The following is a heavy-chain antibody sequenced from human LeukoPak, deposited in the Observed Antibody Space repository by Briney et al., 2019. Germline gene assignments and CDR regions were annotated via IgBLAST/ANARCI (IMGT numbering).Heavy chain of an antibody. CDR1: GFTFSSYG. V-gene: IGHV3-30*03. CDR3: ARDRTLSTVTLPVGYY. Sequence: GGSLRLSCAASGFTFSSYGMHWVRQAPGKGLEWVAVISYDGSNKYYADSVKGRFTISRDNSKNTLYLQMNSLRAEDTAVYYCARDRTLSTVTLPVGYYWGQGTLVTVSS. D-gene: IGHD4-4*01. J-gene: IGHJ4*02. CDR2: ISYDGSNK.